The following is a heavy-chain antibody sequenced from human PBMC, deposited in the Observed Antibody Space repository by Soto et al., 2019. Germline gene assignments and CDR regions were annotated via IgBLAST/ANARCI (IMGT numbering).Heavy chain of an antibody. D-gene: IGHD1-26*01. V-gene: IGHV3-64*04. Sequence: GGSLRLSCSASGFTFSNYAMHWVRQAPGKGLEYVSVISSSGGSTYYADSVKGRFTISRDNSKNTLYLQMNSLRAEDTSVYYCAKEGGLSGSYYISSSYYFDYWGQGTLVTVSS. J-gene: IGHJ4*02. CDR1: GFTFSNYA. CDR2: ISSSGGST. CDR3: AKEGGLSGSYYISSSYYFDY.